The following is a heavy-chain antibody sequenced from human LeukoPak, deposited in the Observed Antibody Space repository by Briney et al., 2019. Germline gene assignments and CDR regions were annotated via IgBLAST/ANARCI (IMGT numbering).Heavy chain of an antibody. J-gene: IGHJ3*02. CDR1: GFTFSGFG. V-gene: IGHV3-30*02. CDR3: AKPAVRANYRNVFDI. Sequence: PGGSLRLFCAASGFTFSGFGMHWVRQAPGKGLQWVAFIRNDGSKTYYADSEKGRFTISRDNSRNTLYLHLNSLRAEDTALYFCAKPAVRANYRNVFDIWGQGTMVTVSS. CDR2: IRNDGSKT. D-gene: IGHD4/OR15-4a*01.